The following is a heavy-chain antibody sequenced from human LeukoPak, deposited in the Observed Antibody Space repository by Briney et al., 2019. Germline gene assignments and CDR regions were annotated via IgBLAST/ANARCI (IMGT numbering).Heavy chain of an antibody. CDR3: AKSKLKDFFED. V-gene: IGHV3-23*01. Sequence: GGSRRLSCEASEFTLSSYAMNWVRQAPGKGLEWVSIISSSGGSIYYADSVKGRFTISRDNSKNTLYLQMNSLRAEDTAVYYCAKSKLKDFFEDWGQGTLVTVSS. CDR1: EFTLSSYA. J-gene: IGHJ4*02. D-gene: IGHD1-26*01. CDR2: ISSSGGSI.